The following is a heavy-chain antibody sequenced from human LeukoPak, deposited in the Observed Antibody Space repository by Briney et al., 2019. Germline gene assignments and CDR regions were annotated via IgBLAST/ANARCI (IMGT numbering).Heavy chain of an antibody. CDR2: ISWNSGSI. CDR1: GFTFDDYA. J-gene: IGHJ4*02. D-gene: IGHD5-12*01. V-gene: IGHV3-9*01. CDR3: AKASLSGYDIYYFDY. Sequence: GRSLRLSCAASGFTFDDYAMHWVRQAPGKGVEWGLGISWNSGSIGYADSVKGRFTISRDNAKNSLYLQMNSLRAEDTALYYCAKASLSGYDIYYFDYWGQGTLVTVSS.